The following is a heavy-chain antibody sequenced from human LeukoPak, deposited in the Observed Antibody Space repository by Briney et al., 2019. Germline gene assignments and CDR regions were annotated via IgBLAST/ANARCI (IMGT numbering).Heavy chain of an antibody. CDR3: ARDHGYSSSWYRVHGMDV. J-gene: IGHJ6*02. CDR2: ISAYNGNT. V-gene: IGHV1-18*01. CDR1: GYTFTSYG. D-gene: IGHD6-13*01. Sequence: ASVKVSCKASGYTFTSYGISWVRQAPGQGLEWMGWISAYNGNTNYAQKLQGRVTMTTDTSTSTAYMELRSLRSDDTAVYYCARDHGYSSSWYRVHGMDVWGQGTTVTVSS.